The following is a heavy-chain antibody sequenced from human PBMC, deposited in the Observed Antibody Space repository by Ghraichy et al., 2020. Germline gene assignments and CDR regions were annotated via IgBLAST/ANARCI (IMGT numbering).Heavy chain of an antibody. V-gene: IGHV3-21*01. CDR1: GFTFSSYS. D-gene: IGHD4-17*01. CDR2: ISSNSSYR. Sequence: GGSLRLSCAASGFTFSSYSMNWVRQAPGKGLEWVSYISSNSSYRYYADSVKGRFTISRDNAKNSLYLQMNSLRAEDTAVYYCARVWHEYGDYGDAFDIWGQGTTVTVSS. CDR3: ARVWHEYGDYGDAFDI. J-gene: IGHJ3*02.